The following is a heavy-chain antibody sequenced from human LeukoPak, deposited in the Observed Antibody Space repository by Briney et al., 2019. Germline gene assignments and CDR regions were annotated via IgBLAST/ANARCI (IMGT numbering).Heavy chain of an antibody. J-gene: IGHJ5*02. CDR3: ARDGHDILTGYYPSNWFDP. CDR2: INSDGSST. V-gene: IGHV3-74*01. Sequence: GSLRLSCAACGFTFSSYWMHWVRQAPGEGLVWVSRINSDGSSTSYADSVKGRFTISRDNAKNTLYLQMNSLRAEDTAVYYCARDGHDILTGYYPSNWFDPWGQGTLVTVSS. D-gene: IGHD3-9*01. CDR1: GFTFSSYW.